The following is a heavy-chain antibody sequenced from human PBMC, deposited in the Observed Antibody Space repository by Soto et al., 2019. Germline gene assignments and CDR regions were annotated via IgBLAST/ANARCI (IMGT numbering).Heavy chain of an antibody. Sequence: QVELQESGPRLVRPSETLYLTCTVSGGSMSGYHWSWVRQPAGKGLEWLGRVHSTGSTDYNPSVESRITASLDTSKKQFSLKLRSVTAADTALYFCARDSVSLTLFDFWGQGILVTVSS. V-gene: IGHV4-4*07. CDR1: GGSMSGYH. D-gene: IGHD3-10*01. CDR3: ARDSVSLTLFDF. CDR2: VHSTGST. J-gene: IGHJ4*02.